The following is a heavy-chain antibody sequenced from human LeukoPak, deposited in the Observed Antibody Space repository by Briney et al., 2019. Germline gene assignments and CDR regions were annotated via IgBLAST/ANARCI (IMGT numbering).Heavy chain of an antibody. J-gene: IGHJ4*02. CDR2: ISGSDTST. V-gene: IGHV3-23*01. CDR1: GLTFSTYG. CDR3: AKDISGGSCQFDY. D-gene: IGHD2-15*01. Sequence: GSLRLSCAASGLTFSTYGMSWVRQAPGKGLEWVSFISGSDTSTYYADSVKGRFTISRDYSKNTLYLQMNSLRAEDTALYYCAKDISGGSCQFDYWGQGTLVTVSS.